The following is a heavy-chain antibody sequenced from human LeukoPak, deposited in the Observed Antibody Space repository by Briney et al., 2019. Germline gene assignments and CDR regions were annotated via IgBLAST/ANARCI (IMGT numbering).Heavy chain of an antibody. CDR2: INPSGGST. Sequence: ASVKVSCKASGYTFTGYYMHWVRQAPGQGLEWMGIINPSGGSTSYAQKFQGRVTMTRDMSTSTVYMELSSLRSEDTAVYYCARAGSKVGATFSNYYYYMDVWGKGTTVTVSS. D-gene: IGHD1-26*01. CDR1: GYTFTGYY. V-gene: IGHV1-46*01. J-gene: IGHJ6*03. CDR3: ARAGSKVGATFSNYYYYMDV.